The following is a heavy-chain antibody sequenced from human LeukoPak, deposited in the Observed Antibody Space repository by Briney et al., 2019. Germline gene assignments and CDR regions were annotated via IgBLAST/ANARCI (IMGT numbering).Heavy chain of an antibody. Sequence: PGGSLRLSCAPSGFTFSDYGMHWVRQAPGEGLEWVALIWYDGSNKYYADSVRGRFTISRDNSKNTLYLQMNSLRAGDTAVYYCARVSAAHIYGLDVWGQGTTVTVSS. CDR2: IWYDGSNK. CDR1: GFTFSDYG. V-gene: IGHV3-33*01. CDR3: ARVSAAHIYGLDV. J-gene: IGHJ6*02.